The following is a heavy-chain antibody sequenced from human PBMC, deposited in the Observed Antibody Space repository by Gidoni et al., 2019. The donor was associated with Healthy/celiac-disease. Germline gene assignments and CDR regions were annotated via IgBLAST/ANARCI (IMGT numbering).Heavy chain of an antibody. V-gene: IGHV4-34*01. D-gene: IGHD3-10*01. CDR3: ARGWSYGSGSYHALDY. CDR1: GGSFSGYY. Sequence: QVQLQQWGAGLLKPSETLSLTCAVAGGSFSGYYWSWIRQPPGKGLELIGEINHSGSTNYNPSLKSRVTISVDTSKNQFSLKLSSVTAADTAVYYCARGWSYGSGSYHALDYWGQGTLVTVSS. J-gene: IGHJ4*02. CDR2: INHSGST.